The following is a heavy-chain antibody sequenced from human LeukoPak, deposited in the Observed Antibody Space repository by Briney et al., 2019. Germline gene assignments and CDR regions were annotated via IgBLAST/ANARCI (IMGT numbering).Heavy chain of an antibody. CDR1: GFTFGSYS. J-gene: IGHJ5*02. D-gene: IGHD2-2*01. CDR3: AKDSRTTSTQFDP. V-gene: IGHV3-23*01. Sequence: GGSLRLSCAASGFTFGSYSMSWARQAPGKGLEWVSAISASYGTYYADSVRGRFTISRDNSKNTLYLQMNSLRAEDTAVYYCAKDSRTTSTQFDPWGQGTLVTVSS. CDR2: ISASYGT.